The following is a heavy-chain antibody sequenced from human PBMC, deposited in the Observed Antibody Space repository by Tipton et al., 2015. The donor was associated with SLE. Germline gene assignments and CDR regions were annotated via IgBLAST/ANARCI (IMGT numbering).Heavy chain of an antibody. J-gene: IGHJ4*02. CDR1: GYTFTSYG. CDR2: ISAYNGNT. V-gene: IGHV1-18*01. D-gene: IGHD3-22*01. CDR3: ARDNRYDISGPGDY. Sequence: SGAEVKKPGASVKVSCKASGYTFTSYGISWVRQDPGQGLEWMGWISAYNGNTNYAQKLQGRVTMTTDRSTSTAYMELRCLRSDATAVFYCARDNRYDISGPGDYWGQGPLLTVSS.